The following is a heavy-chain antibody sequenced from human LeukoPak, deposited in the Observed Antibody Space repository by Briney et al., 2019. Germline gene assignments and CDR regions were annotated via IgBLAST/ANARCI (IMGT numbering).Heavy chain of an antibody. J-gene: IGHJ4*02. CDR1: GFTFSNYA. D-gene: IGHD1-26*01. V-gene: IGHV3-23*01. CDR2: IISSGSNT. CDR3: AKDKATSDY. Sequence: GGSLRLSCAASGFTFSNYAMSWVRQAPGRGLEWVSGIISSGSNTYYADSVKGRFTISRDNSKNTLFLQMNNLRAEDTAIYYCAKDKATSDYWGQGTLVTVSS.